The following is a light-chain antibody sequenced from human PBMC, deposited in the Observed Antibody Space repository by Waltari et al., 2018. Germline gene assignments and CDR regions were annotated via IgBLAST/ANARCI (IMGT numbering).Light chain of an antibody. CDR1: QSVSSK. Sequence: EIVMPQSPATLSVSPGERANLSCRASQSVSSKLAWYQQKPGQAPRLLIYGASTRATGIPARFSGSGSGTEFTLTISSLQSEDFAVYYCHQYNNWPRTFGQGTKVEIK. CDR2: GAS. J-gene: IGKJ1*01. CDR3: HQYNNWPRT. V-gene: IGKV3-15*01.